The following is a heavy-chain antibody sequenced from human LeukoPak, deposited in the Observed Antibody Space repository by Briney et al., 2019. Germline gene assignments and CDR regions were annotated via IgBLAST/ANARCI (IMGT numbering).Heavy chain of an antibody. CDR2: IVGSGGRT. D-gene: IGHD3-3*01. CDR1: GFTFSSYA. V-gene: IGHV3-23*01. J-gene: IGHJ4*02. Sequence: GGSLRLSCAASGFTFSSYALSGVRQAPGKGLEWVSAIVGSGGRTYYADSVKGRFTISRDNSKNTLYLQMNSLRAEDTAVYYCAKARPVEWELSYIYQDFDYWGQGTLVTVSS. CDR3: AKARPVEWELSYIYQDFDY.